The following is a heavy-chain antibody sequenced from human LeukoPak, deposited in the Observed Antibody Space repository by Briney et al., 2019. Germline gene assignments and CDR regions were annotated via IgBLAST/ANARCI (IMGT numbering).Heavy chain of an antibody. J-gene: IGHJ5*02. Sequence: GGFLTLSCAASGFPFSASAMTWVRQAPGKGLEWVSHILSTGTTYYADSVRGRFTISRDNSKNTLYLLITSLRADDTAVYYCATVKYDYGDPVGWFDPWGQGTLVTVSS. CDR2: ILSTGTT. CDR1: GFPFSASA. D-gene: IGHD4-17*01. V-gene: IGHV3-23*01. CDR3: ATVKYDYGDPVGWFDP.